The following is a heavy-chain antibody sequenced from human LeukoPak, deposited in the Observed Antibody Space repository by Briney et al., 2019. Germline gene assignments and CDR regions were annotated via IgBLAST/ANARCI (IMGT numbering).Heavy chain of an antibody. CDR2: IYTSGST. CDR3: ARDERVATSHNWFDP. D-gene: IGHD5-12*01. J-gene: IGHJ5*02. CDR1: GGSISSYY. Sequence: PETLSLTCTVSGGSISSYYWSWIRQPAGKGLEWIGRIYTSGSTNYNPSLKSRVTMSVDTSKNQFSLKLSSVTAADTAVYYCARDERVATSHNWFDPWGQGTLVTVSS. V-gene: IGHV4-4*07.